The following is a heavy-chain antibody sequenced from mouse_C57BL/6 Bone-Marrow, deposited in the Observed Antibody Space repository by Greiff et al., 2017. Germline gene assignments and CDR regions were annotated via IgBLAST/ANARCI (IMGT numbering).Heavy chain of an antibody. CDR2: INPDYGTT. CDR3: ARWGHYGSSYRNYDY. CDR1: GYSFTDYN. J-gene: IGHJ2*01. D-gene: IGHD1-1*01. V-gene: IGHV1-39*01. Sequence: EVQLQQSGPELVKPGASVKISCKASGYSFTDYNMNWVKQSNGKSLEWIGVINPDYGTTSYNQKFKGKATLTVDQSSSTAYMQLNSLTSEDSAVYYCARWGHYGSSYRNYDYWGQGATLSVS.